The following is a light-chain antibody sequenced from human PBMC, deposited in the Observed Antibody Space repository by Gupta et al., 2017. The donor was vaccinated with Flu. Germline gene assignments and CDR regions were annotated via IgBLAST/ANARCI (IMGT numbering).Light chain of an antibody. Sequence: EIVLTQSPDTLSLSPGEGATLSCRASQSVSSGFLAWYRQRPGQPPRLVILGTSIRATGIPDRISGSGSGTDFTLTISRLEPEDFAVYYCQQYVDSPITFGQGTRLEIK. CDR1: QSVSSGF. CDR3: QQYVDSPIT. CDR2: GTS. V-gene: IGKV3-20*01. J-gene: IGKJ5*01.